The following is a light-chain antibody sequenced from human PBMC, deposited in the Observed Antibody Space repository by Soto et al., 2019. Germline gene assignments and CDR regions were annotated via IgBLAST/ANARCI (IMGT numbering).Light chain of an antibody. J-gene: IGLJ1*01. CDR2: GVS. V-gene: IGLV2-14*01. CDR1: SSDIGDYTY. CDR3: SSYTSGSTLYA. Sequence: QSVLTQPASVSGSPGQSITISCTGTSSDIGDYTYVSWYQQHPGKAPKLIIYGVSNRPSGVSNRFSGSKSGNTASLTISGLQAEDEADYYCSSYTSGSTLYASGTGTKVTVL.